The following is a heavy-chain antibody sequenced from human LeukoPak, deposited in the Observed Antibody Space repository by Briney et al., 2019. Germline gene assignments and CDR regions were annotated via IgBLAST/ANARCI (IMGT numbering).Heavy chain of an antibody. J-gene: IGHJ4*02. D-gene: IGHD1-26*01. CDR3: AKDVGKWESLHFFDY. CDR1: GFTLSTNA. V-gene: IGHV3-23*01. CDR2: ISGSGAST. Sequence: GGSLRLSCLTSGFTLSTNAMSWVRQAPGKGLEWTSGISGSGASTYYADSVKGRFTISRDDSRNTLYLQMNSLRGDDTAVYYCAKDVGKWESLHFFDYWGQGTLVTVSS.